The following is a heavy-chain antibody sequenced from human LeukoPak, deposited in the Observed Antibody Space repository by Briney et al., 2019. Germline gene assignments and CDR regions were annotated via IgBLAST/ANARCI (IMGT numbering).Heavy chain of an antibody. Sequence: SETLSLTCAVYGGSFSVYYWSWIRQPPGKGLEWIGEINHSGSTNYNPSLKSRVTISVDTSKNQFSLKLSSVTAADTAVYYCARAPMVRGVIGSRLAFDYWGQGTLVTVSS. CDR1: GGSFSVYY. V-gene: IGHV4-34*01. J-gene: IGHJ4*02. D-gene: IGHD3-10*01. CDR3: ARAPMVRGVIGSRLAFDY. CDR2: INHSGST.